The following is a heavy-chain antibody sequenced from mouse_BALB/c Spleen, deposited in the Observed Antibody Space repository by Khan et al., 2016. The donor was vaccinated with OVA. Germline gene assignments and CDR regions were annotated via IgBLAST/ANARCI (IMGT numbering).Heavy chain of an antibody. J-gene: IGHJ3*01. V-gene: IGHV3-2*02. Sequence: EVQLQESGPGLVKPSQSLSLTCTVTGYSNTSDYAWNWIRQFPGNKLEWMGYISYSGSTTYNPSLKSRISITRDTSKNQFFLQLNSVTTEDTATYYCARWFTYWGQGTLVTVSA. CDR2: ISYSGST. CDR1: GYSNTSDYA. CDR3: ARWFTY.